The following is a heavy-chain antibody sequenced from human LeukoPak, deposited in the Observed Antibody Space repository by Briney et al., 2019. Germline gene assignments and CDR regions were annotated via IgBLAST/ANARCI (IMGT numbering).Heavy chain of an antibody. D-gene: IGHD3-10*01. Sequence: GGSLRLSCAASGFTFSSYAMSWVRQAPGKGLEWVSAISGSGGSTYYADSVKGRFTISRDNSKNTLYLQMNSLRAKDTAVYYCAKYPRDGSGSFDYWGQGTLVTVSS. CDR1: GFTFSSYA. CDR3: AKYPRDGSGSFDY. V-gene: IGHV3-23*01. J-gene: IGHJ4*02. CDR2: ISGSGGST.